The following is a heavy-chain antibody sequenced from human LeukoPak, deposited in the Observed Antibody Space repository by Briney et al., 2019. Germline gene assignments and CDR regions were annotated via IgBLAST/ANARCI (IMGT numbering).Heavy chain of an antibody. Sequence: SETLSLTCTVSGGSISSSSYYWGWIRQPPGKGLEWIGSIYYSGSTYYNPSLKSRVTISVDTSKNQFSLKLSSVTAADTAVYYCARYSRSGGRNNHNYYYYYYMDVWGKGTTVTISS. CDR1: GGSISSSSYY. V-gene: IGHV4-39*07. CDR3: ARYSRSGGRNNHNYYYYYYMDV. J-gene: IGHJ6*03. CDR2: IYYSGST. D-gene: IGHD1-14*01.